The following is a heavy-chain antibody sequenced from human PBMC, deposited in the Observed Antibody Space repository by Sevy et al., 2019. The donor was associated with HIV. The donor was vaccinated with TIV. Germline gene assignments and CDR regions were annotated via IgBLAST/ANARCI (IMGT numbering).Heavy chain of an antibody. CDR2: ISYDGSNK. J-gene: IGHJ3*02. V-gene: IGHV3-30-3*01. CDR1: GFTFSSYA. Sequence: GGSLRLSCAASGFTFSSYAMHWVRQAPGKGLEWVAVISYDGSNKYYAHSVKGRFTISRDISKNTLYLQMNSLRAEDTAVYYCARGGSGYYDSSGYYHDAFDIWGQGTMVTVSS. CDR3: ARGGSGYYDSSGYYHDAFDI. D-gene: IGHD3-22*01.